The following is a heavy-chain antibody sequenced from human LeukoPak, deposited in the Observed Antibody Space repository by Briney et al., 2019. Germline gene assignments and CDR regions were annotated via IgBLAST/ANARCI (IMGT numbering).Heavy chain of an antibody. CDR3: ARGLEVTGE. D-gene: IGHD2-21*02. V-gene: IGHV4-34*01. CDR2: INHSGST. Sequence: KPSETLSLTCAVYGGSFSGYYWSWIRQPPGKGLEWIGEINHSGSTNYNPSLKSRVAISVDTSKNQFSLKLSSVTAADTAVYYCARGLEVTGEGGQGTLVTVSS. CDR1: GGSFSGYY. J-gene: IGHJ4*02.